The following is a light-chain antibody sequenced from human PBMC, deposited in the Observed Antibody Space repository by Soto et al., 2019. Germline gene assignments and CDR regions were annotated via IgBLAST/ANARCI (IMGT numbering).Light chain of an antibody. J-gene: IGLJ2*01. CDR1: SSDVGGYKY. V-gene: IGLV2-8*01. CDR3: SSYADRHNVL. CDR2: EVS. Sequence: QSALTQPPSASGSPGQSVTISCTRTSSDVGGYKYVSWYQQHPGKAPKLMIYEVSKRPSGVPDRFSGSKSGNTASLTVSGLQAEDEADYYCSSYADRHNVLFGGGTKLTVL.